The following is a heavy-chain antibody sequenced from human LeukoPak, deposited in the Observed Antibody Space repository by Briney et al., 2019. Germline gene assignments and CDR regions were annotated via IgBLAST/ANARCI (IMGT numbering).Heavy chain of an antibody. CDR3: ARGKSLPYGSGGIFSNLFDP. Sequence: ASVKVSCKASGYTFTSYDINWVRQAPGQGLEWMGWMNPNSGNTGYAQKFQGRVTMTRNTSLSTAYMELSSLRSEDTAVYYCARGKSLPYGSGGIFSNLFDPWGQGTLVTVSS. D-gene: IGHD3-10*01. CDR1: GYTFTSYD. V-gene: IGHV1-8*02. CDR2: MNPNSGNT. J-gene: IGHJ5*02.